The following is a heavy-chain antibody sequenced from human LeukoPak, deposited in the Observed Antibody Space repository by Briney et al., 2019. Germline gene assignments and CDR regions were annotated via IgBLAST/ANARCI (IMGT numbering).Heavy chain of an antibody. Sequence: GGSLRLSCAASGFTFSSYGMHWVRQAPGKGLEWVAVIWYDGSNKYYADSVKGRFTISRDNSKNTLYLQMNSLRAEDTAVYYCAKDRYDYVWGSYCVNYYFDYWGQGTLVTVSS. D-gene: IGHD3-16*01. CDR2: IWYDGSNK. CDR3: AKDRYDYVWGSYCVNYYFDY. J-gene: IGHJ4*02. V-gene: IGHV3-33*06. CDR1: GFTFSSYG.